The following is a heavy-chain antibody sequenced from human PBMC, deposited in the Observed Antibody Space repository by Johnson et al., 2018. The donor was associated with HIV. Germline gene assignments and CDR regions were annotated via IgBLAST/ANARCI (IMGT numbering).Heavy chain of an antibody. Sequence: VQLVESGGGVVQPGRSLRLSCAASGFTFDDYGMSWVRQAPGKGLEWVSGINWNGGSTGYTDSVKGRFTISRDNAKNSLYLQMNSLRAEDTAVYYCAKLRFSEGIVGAGRDAFDIWGQGTMVTVSS. D-gene: IGHD1-26*01. V-gene: IGHV3-20*04. CDR3: AKLRFSEGIVGAGRDAFDI. CDR1: GFTFDDYG. J-gene: IGHJ3*02. CDR2: INWNGGST.